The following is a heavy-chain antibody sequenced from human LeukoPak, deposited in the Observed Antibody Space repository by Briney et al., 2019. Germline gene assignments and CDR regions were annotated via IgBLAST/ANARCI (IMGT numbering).Heavy chain of an antibody. CDR3: ARDRGYCSGGSCSYSDY. CDR2: ISSSSSYT. J-gene: IGHJ4*02. Sequence: KTGGSLRLSCAASGFTFSDYYMSWIRQAPGKELQWVSYISSSSSYTNYADSVKGRFTISRDNAKDSLYLQMNSLRAEDTAVYYCARDRGYCSGGSCSYSDYWGQGTLVTVSS. V-gene: IGHV3-11*06. D-gene: IGHD2-15*01. CDR1: GFTFSDYY.